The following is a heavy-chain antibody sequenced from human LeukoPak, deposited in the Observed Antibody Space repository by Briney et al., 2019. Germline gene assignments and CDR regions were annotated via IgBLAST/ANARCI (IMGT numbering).Heavy chain of an antibody. Sequence: GGSLRLSCAASGFTFSNYWMSWVRQAPGKGLEGVANIKQEGSEKYYVHSVKGRFTISRDNAKNSLYLQMNSLRAEDTAVYYCARDQYYYDSSGYYGSDYWGQGTLVTVSS. CDR3: ARDQYYYDSSGYYGSDY. CDR1: GFTFSNYW. V-gene: IGHV3-7*01. D-gene: IGHD3-22*01. J-gene: IGHJ4*02. CDR2: IKQEGSEK.